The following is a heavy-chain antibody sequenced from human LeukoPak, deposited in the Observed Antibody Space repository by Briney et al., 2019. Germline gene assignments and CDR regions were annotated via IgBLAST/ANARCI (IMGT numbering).Heavy chain of an antibody. CDR3: AKATRGYCSGGSCKGAFDI. CDR2: ISGSGGST. J-gene: IGHJ3*02. V-gene: IGHV3-23*01. CDR1: GFTFSSYA. D-gene: IGHD2-15*01. Sequence: GGSLRLSCAASGFTFSSYAMSWVRQAPGKGLEWVSAISGSGGSTYYADSVKGRFTISRDNSKNTLYLQTNSLRAEDTAVYYCAKATRGYCSGGSCKGAFDIWGQGTMVTVSS.